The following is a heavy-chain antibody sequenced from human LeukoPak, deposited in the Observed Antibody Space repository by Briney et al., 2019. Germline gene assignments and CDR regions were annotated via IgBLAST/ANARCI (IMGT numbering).Heavy chain of an antibody. CDR1: GFTFSNYA. J-gene: IGHJ4*02. D-gene: IGHD3-10*01. V-gene: IGHV3-23*01. Sequence: GGSLRLSCAASGFTFSNYAMSWVRQAPGKGLEWVSSINGRGGSTYYADSVKGRFTISRDNAKNSLYLQMNSLRAEDTALYYCAKVISRYGSGSYDYWGQGTLVTVSS. CDR2: INGRGGST. CDR3: AKVISRYGSGSYDY.